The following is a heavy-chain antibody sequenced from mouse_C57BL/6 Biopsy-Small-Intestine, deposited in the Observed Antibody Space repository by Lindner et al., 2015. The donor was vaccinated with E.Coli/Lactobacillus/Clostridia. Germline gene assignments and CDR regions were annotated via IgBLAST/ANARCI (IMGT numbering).Heavy chain of an antibody. CDR3: ARAPHGDYNNCFDP. Sequence: SVKVSCKVSGGAFSSYAINWVRQAPGQGLEWMGGIIPVFDAAKYAQKFQGRVTITADKSTTTAYVELSGLRPDDTAVYYCARAPHGDYNNCFDPWGQGTLVTVSS. V-gene: IGHV1-4*01. CDR2: IIPVFDAA. J-gene: IGHJ4*01. CDR1: GGAFSSYA. D-gene: IGHD2-13*01.